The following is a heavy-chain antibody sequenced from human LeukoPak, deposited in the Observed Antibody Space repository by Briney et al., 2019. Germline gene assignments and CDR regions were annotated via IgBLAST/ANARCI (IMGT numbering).Heavy chain of an antibody. CDR3: ARRHHYSYFMDV. CDR2: IFPSGSA. CDR1: AGSISSYY. Sequence: SETLSLSCTVSAGSISSYYWTWIRQPPGKGLEWIGYIFPSGSAYYNPSLKTRVTISVDTSKNQFSLKLTSVTAADTAVYYCARRHHYSYFMDVWGKGTTVTVSS. J-gene: IGHJ6*03. V-gene: IGHV4-4*09.